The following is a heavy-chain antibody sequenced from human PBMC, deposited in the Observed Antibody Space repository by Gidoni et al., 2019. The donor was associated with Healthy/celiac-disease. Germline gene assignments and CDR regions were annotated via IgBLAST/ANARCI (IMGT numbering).Heavy chain of an antibody. Sequence: QMQLVQSGPKVKKPGTSVKVSCKASGFTFTSSAVQWVRQARGQRLEWIGWIVVGSGNTNYAKKFQERVTITRDMSTSTAYMELSSLRSEDTAVYYCAGAGAMVRGVLHYGMDVWGQGTTVTVSS. CDR3: AGAGAMVRGVLHYGMDV. CDR1: GFTFTSSA. D-gene: IGHD3-10*01. V-gene: IGHV1-58*01. CDR2: IVVGSGNT. J-gene: IGHJ6*02.